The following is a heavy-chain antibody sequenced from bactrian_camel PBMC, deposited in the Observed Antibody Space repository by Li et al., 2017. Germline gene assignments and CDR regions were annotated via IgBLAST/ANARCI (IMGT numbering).Heavy chain of an antibody. CDR2: ITSGGDT. CDR3: TTGGHHGPYNY. J-gene: IGHJ4*01. Sequence: VQLVESGGGLVQPGGSLRLSCAASGFTFSVYAMSWVRQAPAQGLEWVSGITSGGDTYYADTVKGRFTISRDNAKNTLYLQMNSLKTEDSAVYYCTTGGHHGPYNYWGQGTQVTVS. CDR1: GFTFSVYA. V-gene: IGHV3S31*01. D-gene: IGHD7*01.